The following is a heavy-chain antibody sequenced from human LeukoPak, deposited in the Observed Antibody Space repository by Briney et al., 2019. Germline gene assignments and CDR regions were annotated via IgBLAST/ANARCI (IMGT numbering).Heavy chain of an antibody. CDR1: GFTFTSSR. CDR2: INTDGSST. V-gene: IGHV3-74*01. CDR3: VRSWGEDH. J-gene: IGHJ4*02. D-gene: IGHD3-16*01. Sequence: GGSLRLSCAASGFTFTSSRMLWVRQTPGKGLVWVSNINTDGSSTNYADSVKGRFTISRDNAKNTLFLQMNSLRAEDTAIYYCVRSWGEDHWGQGTLVTVSS.